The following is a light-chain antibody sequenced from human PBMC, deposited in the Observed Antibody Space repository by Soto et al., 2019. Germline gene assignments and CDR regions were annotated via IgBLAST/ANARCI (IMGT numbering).Light chain of an antibody. V-gene: IGLV2-14*01. CDR1: SSDVGGYNS. J-gene: IGLJ1*01. CDR3: SSYTSSSTYV. CDR2: DVG. Sequence: QSALTQPASVSGSPGQSITISCTGTSSDVGGYNSVSWYQQHPGKAPKLVIYDVGNRPSGVSDRFSGSKSGNTASLTISGLQAEDGAEYYCSSYTSSSTYVFGAGTKLTVL.